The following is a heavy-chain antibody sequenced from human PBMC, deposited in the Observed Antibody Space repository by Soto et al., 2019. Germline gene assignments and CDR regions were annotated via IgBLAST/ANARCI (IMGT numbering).Heavy chain of an antibody. CDR3: AGGISTSWPGRVAY. CDR1: GASISSYY. CDR2: ISDSGTP. Sequence: HVQLQESGPGLVKPSETLSLTCTVSGASISSYYWSWIRQPPGKGLEWIGYISDSGTPNYNPSLKSRVTISVDTSKNLLSLRLTSVTAADTAFYFCAGGISTSWPGRVAYWGQGTLVTVSS. V-gene: IGHV4-59*01. J-gene: IGHJ4*02. D-gene: IGHD2-2*01.